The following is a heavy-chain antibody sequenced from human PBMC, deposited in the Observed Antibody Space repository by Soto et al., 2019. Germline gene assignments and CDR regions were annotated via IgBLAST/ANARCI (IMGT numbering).Heavy chain of an antibody. V-gene: IGHV3-23*01. J-gene: IGHJ4*02. D-gene: IGHD1-26*01. CDR1: GFTFSSYA. Sequence: EVQLLESGGGLVQPGGSLRLSCAASGFTFSSYAMSWVRQAPGKGLEWVSAISGSGGSTYYADSVKGRFTISRDNSKNTLYLQMNSLRDEDTAGYYCATIGWELLGGHYWGQGTLVTVSS. CDR3: ATIGWELLGGHY. CDR2: ISGSGGST.